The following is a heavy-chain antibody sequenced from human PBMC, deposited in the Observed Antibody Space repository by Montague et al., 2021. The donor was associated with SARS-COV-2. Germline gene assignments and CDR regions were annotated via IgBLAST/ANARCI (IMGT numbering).Heavy chain of an antibody. CDR2: IYYTGTT. CDR1: GASFSNYY. CDR3: AREGYCSGGTCYSSGLNWFDP. V-gene: IGHV4-59*01. Sequence: SETLSLTCTVSGASFSNYYWSWIRQPPGKGLEWIGYIYYTGTTNYNPSLKSRVTISVDTSKTQFSLKLTSVTAADTAVYYCAREGYCSGGTCYSSGLNWFDPWGQGTLVTVSS. J-gene: IGHJ5*02. D-gene: IGHD2-15*01.